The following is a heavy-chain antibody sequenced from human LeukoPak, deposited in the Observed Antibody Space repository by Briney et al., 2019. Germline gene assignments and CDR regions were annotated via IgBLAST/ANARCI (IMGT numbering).Heavy chain of an antibody. CDR1: GGSVGSGTFY. CDR2: IYYSGST. Sequence: SETLSLTCTVSGGSVGSGTFYWSWIRQHPGKGLEWIGYIYYSGSTYYNPSLKSRVTISVDTSKNQFSLKLSSVTAADTAVYYCARGKGVTIFGVVKYYGMDVWGQGTTVTVSS. CDR3: ARGKGVTIFGVVKYYGMDV. V-gene: IGHV4-31*03. D-gene: IGHD3-3*01. J-gene: IGHJ6*02.